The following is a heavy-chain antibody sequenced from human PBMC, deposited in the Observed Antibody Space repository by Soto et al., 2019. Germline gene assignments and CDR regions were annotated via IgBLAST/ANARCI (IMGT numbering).Heavy chain of an antibody. Sequence: QVQLVESGGGVVQPGRSLRLSCAASGFSFSISPMHWVRQAPGKGPEWVALISYDGTNKFYADSVKGRFTISRDNSKSTPYLQVASPRPEGAAVYYCARDPKTSGGQNWAFNYFDSWGQGTLVTVSS. V-gene: IGHV3-30-3*01. CDR2: ISYDGTNK. D-gene: IGHD7-27*01. J-gene: IGHJ4*02. CDR3: ARDPKTSGGQNWAFNYFDS. CDR1: GFSFSISP.